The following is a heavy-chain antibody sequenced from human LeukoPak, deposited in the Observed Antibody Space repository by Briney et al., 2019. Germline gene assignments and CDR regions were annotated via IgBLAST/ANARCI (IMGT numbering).Heavy chain of an antibody. CDR1: GGTFSSYA. D-gene: IGHD6-13*01. Sequence: ASVKVSCKASGGTFSSYAISWVRQAPGQGLEWMGRIIPILGIANYAQKFQGRVTITADKSTSTAYMELSSLRSEDTAVYYCARAYSSPYAFDIWGQGTMVTVSS. V-gene: IGHV1-69*04. CDR3: ARAYSSPYAFDI. CDR2: IIPILGIA. J-gene: IGHJ3*02.